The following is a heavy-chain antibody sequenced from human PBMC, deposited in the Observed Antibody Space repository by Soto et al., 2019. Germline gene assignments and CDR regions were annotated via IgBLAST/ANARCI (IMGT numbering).Heavy chain of an antibody. CDR1: GFTFSSYG. CDR2: IWYDGSNK. V-gene: IGHV3-33*01. CDR3: ARGCSSTSCGSESGYDSYYYMDG. D-gene: IGHD2-2*01. J-gene: IGHJ6*03. Sequence: GGSLRLSCAASGFTFSSYGMHWVRQAPGKGLEWVAVIWYDGSNKYYADSVKGRFTISRDNSKNTLYLQMNSLRAEDTAVYYCARGCSSTSCGSESGYDSYYYMDGWGKGTTVPASS.